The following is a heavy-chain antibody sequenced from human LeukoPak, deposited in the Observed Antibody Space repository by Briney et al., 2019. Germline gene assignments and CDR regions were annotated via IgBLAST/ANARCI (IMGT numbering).Heavy chain of an antibody. CDR3: ATPTPCGDYSTATKDAFDI. J-gene: IGHJ3*02. D-gene: IGHD4-17*01. CDR2: IYPGDSDT. V-gene: IGHV5-51*01. Sequence: GESLKISCKGSGYSFTSYWIGWVRQMPGKGLEWMGIIYPGDSDTRYSPSFQGQATISADKSISTAYLQWSSLKASDTAMYYCATPTPCGDYSTATKDAFDIWGQGTMVTVSS. CDR1: GYSFTSYW.